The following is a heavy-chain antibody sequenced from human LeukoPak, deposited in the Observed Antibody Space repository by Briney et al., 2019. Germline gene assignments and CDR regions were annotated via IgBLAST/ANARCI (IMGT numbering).Heavy chain of an antibody. D-gene: IGHD2-2*01. CDR1: GGTFSSYA. CDR3: ATAISIVVVPAAIDPFDI. J-gene: IGHJ3*02. CDR2: IIPIFGTA. Sequence: ASVKVSRKASGGTFSSYAISWVRQAPGQGLEWMGGIIPIFGTANYAQKFQGRVTITTDESTSTAYMELSSLRSEDTAVYYCATAISIVVVPAAIDPFDIWGQGTMVTVSS. V-gene: IGHV1-69*05.